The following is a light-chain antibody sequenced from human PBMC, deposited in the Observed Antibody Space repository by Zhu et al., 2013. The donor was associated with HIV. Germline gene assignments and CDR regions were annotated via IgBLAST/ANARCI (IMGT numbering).Light chain of an antibody. CDR2: GAS. CDR3: QEYNNWPPIT. V-gene: IGKV3-15*01. CDR1: QSVTTN. J-gene: IGKJ5*01. Sequence: ETVLTQSPATLSVSPGERATLSCRASQSVTTNLAWYQQKPGQAPRLLIHGASTRATGVPARFSGSGSGTEFTLTISSLQSEDFALYYCQEYNNWPPITFGQGTRLEIK.